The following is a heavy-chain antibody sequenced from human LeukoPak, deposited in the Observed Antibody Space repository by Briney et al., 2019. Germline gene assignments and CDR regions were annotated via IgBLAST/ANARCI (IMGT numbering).Heavy chain of an antibody. V-gene: IGHV3-23*01. CDR1: GFTFSSYA. Sequence: PGGSLRLSCAASGFTFSSYAMNWVRQAPGKGLEWVSAISGSGGSTYYADSVKGRFTISRDNAKNSLYLQMNSLRAEDTALYYCAKDRSYYYYYMDVWGKGTTVTISS. CDR2: ISGSGGST. CDR3: AKDRSYYYYYMDV. J-gene: IGHJ6*03.